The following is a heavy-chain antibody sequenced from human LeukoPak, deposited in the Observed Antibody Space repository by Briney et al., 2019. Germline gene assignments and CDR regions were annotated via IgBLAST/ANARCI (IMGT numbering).Heavy chain of an antibody. D-gene: IGHD3-10*01. CDR2: ISGSGGST. V-gene: IGHV3-23*01. J-gene: IGHJ4*02. Sequence: GGSLRLSCEASGFTFSDYYMNWIRQAPGRGLEWVSAISGSGGSTYYADSVKGRFTISRDNSKNTLYLQMNSLRAEDTAVYYCAKDPYGSGTIDYWGQGTPVTVSS. CDR1: GFTFSDYY. CDR3: AKDPYGSGTIDY.